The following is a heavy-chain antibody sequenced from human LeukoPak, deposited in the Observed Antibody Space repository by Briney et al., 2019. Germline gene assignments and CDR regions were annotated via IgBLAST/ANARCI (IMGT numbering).Heavy chain of an antibody. CDR2: ISSSSYI. J-gene: IGHJ3*02. CDR1: GFTFSDYS. D-gene: IGHD3-3*01. CDR3: ARVRRVFGVVIGAFDI. V-gene: IGHV3-21*01. Sequence: PGGSLRLSCAVSGFTFSDYSMNWVRQAPGKGLEWVSCISSSSYIYYADSVKGRFTISRDNAKNSLYLQMNSLRAEDTAVYYCARVRRVFGVVIGAFDIWGQGTMVTVSS.